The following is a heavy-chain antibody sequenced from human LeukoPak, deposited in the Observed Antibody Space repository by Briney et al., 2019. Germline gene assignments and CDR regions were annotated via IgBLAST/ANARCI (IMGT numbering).Heavy chain of an antibody. CDR2: INHSGST. V-gene: IGHV4-34*01. D-gene: IGHD3-10*01. CDR1: GGSFRGYY. CDR3: ARVHYYYGSGSYYWFDP. Sequence: PSETLSLTCAVYGGSFRGYYWSWIRQPPGKGLEWIGEINHSGSTNYNPSLKSRVTISVDTSKNQFSLKLSSVTAADTAVYYCARVHYYYGSGSYYWFDPWGQGTLVTVSS. J-gene: IGHJ5*02.